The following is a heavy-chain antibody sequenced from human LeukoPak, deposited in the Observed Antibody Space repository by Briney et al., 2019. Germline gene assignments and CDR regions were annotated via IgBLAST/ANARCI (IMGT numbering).Heavy chain of an antibody. CDR2: ISSSGSTI. CDR3: ARGAPLLASYGSGGSYFDY. J-gene: IGHJ4*02. CDR1: GFTFSSYE. Sequence: GGSLRLSCAASGFTFSSYEMNWVRQAPGKGLEWVSYISSSGSTIYYADSVKGRFTISRDNAKNSLYLQMNSLRAEDTAVYYCARGAPLLASYGSGGSYFDYWGQGTLVTVSS. D-gene: IGHD3-10*01. V-gene: IGHV3-48*03.